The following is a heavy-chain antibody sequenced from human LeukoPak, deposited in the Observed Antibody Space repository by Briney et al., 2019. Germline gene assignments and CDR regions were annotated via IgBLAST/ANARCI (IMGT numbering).Heavy chain of an antibody. CDR3: AKDQVWIVVGPFDY. D-gene: IGHD3-22*01. V-gene: IGHV3-23*01. CDR2: MSGSGGST. Sequence: GGSLRLSCAASGFTFSSYAMSWVRQAPGKGLEWVSGMSGSGGSTYYADSVKGRFTISRDNSKNTLYLQMTSLRAEDTAVYYCAKDQVWIVVGPFDYWGQGTLVTVSS. J-gene: IGHJ4*02. CDR1: GFTFSSYA.